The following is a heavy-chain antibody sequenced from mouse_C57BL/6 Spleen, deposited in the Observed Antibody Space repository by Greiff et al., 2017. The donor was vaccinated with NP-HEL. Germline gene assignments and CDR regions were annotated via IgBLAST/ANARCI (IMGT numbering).Heavy chain of an antibody. CDR2: INPNNGGT. J-gene: IGHJ2*01. V-gene: IGHV1-18*01. CDR3: ARGGDYDGYYEGGYYFDY. D-gene: IGHD2-3*01. CDR1: GYTFTDYN. Sequence: EVQLQQSGPELVKPGASVKIPCKASGYTFTDYNMDWVKQSHGKSLEWIGDINPNNGGTIYNQKFKGKATLTVDKSSSTAYMELRSLTSEDTAVYYCARGGDYDGYYEGGYYFDYWGQGTTLTVSS.